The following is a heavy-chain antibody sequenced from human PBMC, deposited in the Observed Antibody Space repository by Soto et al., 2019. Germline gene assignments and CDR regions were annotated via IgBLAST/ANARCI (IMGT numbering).Heavy chain of an antibody. Sequence: ASVKVSCKASGYTFTSYGISWVRQAPGQGLEWMGWISAYNGNTNYALKLQGRVTMTTDTSTSTAYMELRSLRSDDTAVYYCARVGPVGSSSWYENYYGMDVWGQGTTVTVSS. CDR3: ARVGPVGSSSWYENYYGMDV. D-gene: IGHD6-13*01. CDR2: ISAYNGNT. V-gene: IGHV1-18*01. J-gene: IGHJ6*02. CDR1: GYTFTSYG.